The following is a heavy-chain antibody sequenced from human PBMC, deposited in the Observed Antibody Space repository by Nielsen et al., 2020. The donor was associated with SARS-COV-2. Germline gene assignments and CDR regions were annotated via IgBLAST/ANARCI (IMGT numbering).Heavy chain of an antibody. D-gene: IGHD2-2*01. J-gene: IGHJ6*03. V-gene: IGHV1-69*01. CDR3: ARDRGDIVVVPAAMPYYYYYMDV. Sequence: WVRQALGQGLEWMGGIIPIFGTADYAQKFQGRVTITADESTSTAYMELSSLRSEDTAVYYCARDRGDIVVVPAAMPYYYYYMDVWGKGTTVTVSS. CDR2: IIPIFGTA.